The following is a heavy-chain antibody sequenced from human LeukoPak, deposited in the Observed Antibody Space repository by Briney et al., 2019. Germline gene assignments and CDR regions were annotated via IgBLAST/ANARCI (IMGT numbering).Heavy chain of an antibody. CDR3: ATEHSMVRGVIRRFDY. V-gene: IGHV3-30*02. CDR1: GFSFSNYG. J-gene: IGHJ4*02. CDR2: IRYDGSNK. D-gene: IGHD3-10*01. Sequence: PGGSLRLSCVASGFSFSNYGMHWVRQAPGKGLEWVAFIRYDGSNKYYVDSVKGRFTISRDNSKNTLYLQMNSLRAEDTAVYYCATEHSMVRGVIRRFDYWGQGTLVTVSS.